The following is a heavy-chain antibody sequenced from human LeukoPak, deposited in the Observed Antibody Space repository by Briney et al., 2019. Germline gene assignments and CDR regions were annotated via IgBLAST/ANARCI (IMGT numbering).Heavy chain of an antibody. J-gene: IGHJ4*02. CDR2: TYYSGST. D-gene: IGHD5-12*01. CDR3: ARGRYSGYDRPFDY. V-gene: IGHV4-59*01. Sequence: SETLSLTCTVSGGSISSYYWSWIRQPPGKGLEWIGYTYYSGSTNYNPSLKSRVTISVDTSKNQFSLKLSSVTAADTAAYYCARGRYSGYDRPFDYWGQGTLVTVSS. CDR1: GGSISSYY.